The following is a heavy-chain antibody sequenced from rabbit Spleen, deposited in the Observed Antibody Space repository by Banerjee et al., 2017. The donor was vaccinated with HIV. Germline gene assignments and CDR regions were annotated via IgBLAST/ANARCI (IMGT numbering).Heavy chain of an antibody. V-gene: IGHV1S45*01. CDR2: IYAGSSGYT. D-gene: IGHD8-1*01. CDR1: GFTFSSGYY. J-gene: IGHJ6*01. Sequence: QEQLVESGGDLVKPGASLTLTCTASGFTFSSGYYMCWVRQAPGKGLEWVACIYAGSSGYTYYATWAKGRFTISKTSSTTVTLQMTSLTVADTATYFCARDTGSSFSSYGMDLWGQGTLVTVS. CDR3: ARDTGSSFSSYGMDL.